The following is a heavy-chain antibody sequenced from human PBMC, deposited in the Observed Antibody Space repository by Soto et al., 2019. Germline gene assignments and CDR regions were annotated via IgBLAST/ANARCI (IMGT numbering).Heavy chain of an antibody. CDR1: GGSISSSNW. Sequence: SETLSLTCAVSGGSISSSNWWSWVRQPPGKGLEWIGEIYHSGSTNYNPSLKSRVTISVDKSKNQFSLKLSSVTAADTAVYHCARDRVYSGYVYWFDPWGQGTLVTVSS. J-gene: IGHJ5*02. CDR2: IYHSGST. V-gene: IGHV4-4*02. D-gene: IGHD5-12*01. CDR3: ARDRVYSGYVYWFDP.